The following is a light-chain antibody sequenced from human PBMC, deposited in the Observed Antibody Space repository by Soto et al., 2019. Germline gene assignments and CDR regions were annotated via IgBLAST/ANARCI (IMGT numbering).Light chain of an antibody. V-gene: IGKV1-12*01. CDR3: PQVKSFPKT. J-gene: IGKJ2*01. CDR2: AAS. Sequence: QITQSHSSVPESLGAGATFTFGASQEFKTWLAWYQHKPGKAPKLLVFAASSLQSGVPSRFSATGFGTDFTLIINSLQPEDFATYYCPQVKSFPKTFGQGTKL. CDR1: QEFKTW.